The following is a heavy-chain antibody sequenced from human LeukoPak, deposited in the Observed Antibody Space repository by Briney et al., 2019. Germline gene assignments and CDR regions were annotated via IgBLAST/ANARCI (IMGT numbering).Heavy chain of an antibody. CDR1: GYTFTDYP. CDR2: ISAYNGYT. D-gene: IGHD1-26*01. CDR3: TRVGGSYDGLIDY. Sequence: ASVKVSCKASGYTFTDYPIGWVRQAPGQGIEWMGWISAYNGYTNYEQSLQGRVSMTTDTSARTAYMELRSLRTDDTAMYYCTRVGGSYDGLIDYWGQGTLVTVSS. J-gene: IGHJ4*02. V-gene: IGHV1-18*01.